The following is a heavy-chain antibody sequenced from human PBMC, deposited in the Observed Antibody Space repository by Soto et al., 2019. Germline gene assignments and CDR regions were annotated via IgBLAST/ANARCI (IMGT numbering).Heavy chain of an antibody. CDR3: AAYSFGYFQH. CDR2: IYYSGST. D-gene: IGHD2-15*01. V-gene: IGHV4-59*01. CDR1: GGSISSYY. Sequence: PSETLSLTCTVSGGSISSYYWSWIRQPPGKGLEWIGYIYYSGSTNYNPSLKSRVTISVDTSKNQFSLKLSSVTAADTAVYYCAAYSFGYFQHWGQGTLVTVS. J-gene: IGHJ1*01.